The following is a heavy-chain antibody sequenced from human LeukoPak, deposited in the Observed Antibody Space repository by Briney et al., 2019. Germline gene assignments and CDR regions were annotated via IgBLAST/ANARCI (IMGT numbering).Heavy chain of an antibody. CDR3: AKDLTIVAVGQFDC. CDR1: GFIFSSNA. J-gene: IGHJ4*02. CDR2: ISGSGGNT. Sequence: GGSLRLSCAASGFIFSSNAMSWVRQAPGKGLEWVSSISGSGGNTYYADSVKGRFTISRDNSKDTLYLHMNSLTADDTAVYYCAKDLTIVAVGQFDCWGQGTLVTVSS. D-gene: IGHD6-13*01. V-gene: IGHV3-23*01.